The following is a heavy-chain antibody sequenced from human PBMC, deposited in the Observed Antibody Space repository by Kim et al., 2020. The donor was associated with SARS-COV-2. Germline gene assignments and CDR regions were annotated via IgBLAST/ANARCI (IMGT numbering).Heavy chain of an antibody. J-gene: IGHJ4*02. CDR1: AGSISSYY. D-gene: IGHD6-6*01. Sequence: SETLSLTCTVSAGSISSYYWTWIRQPPGKGLEWIGYIYYTGDTNYNPPLESRVTISVDTSKNQFSLKLSSVTAADTAVYYCARGASSFGYWGQGTLVTVS. CDR2: IYYTGDT. CDR3: ARGASSFGY. V-gene: IGHV4-59*13.